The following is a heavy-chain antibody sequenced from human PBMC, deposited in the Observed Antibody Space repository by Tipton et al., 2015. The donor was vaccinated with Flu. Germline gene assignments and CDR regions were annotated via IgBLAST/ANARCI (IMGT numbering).Heavy chain of an antibody. D-gene: IGHD1-20*01. V-gene: IGHV3-64*01. CDR3: ARDGDNWNEIDY. CDR2: ISSNGGST. Sequence: SLRLSCAASGFTFSSYAMHWVRQAPGKGLEYVSAISSNGGSTYYANSVKGRFTISRDNSKNTLYLQMGSLRAEDMAVYYCARDGDNWNEIDYWGQGTLVNVSS. CDR1: GFTFSSYA. J-gene: IGHJ4*02.